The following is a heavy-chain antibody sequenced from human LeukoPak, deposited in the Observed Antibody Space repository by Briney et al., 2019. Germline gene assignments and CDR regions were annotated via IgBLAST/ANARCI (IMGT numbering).Heavy chain of an antibody. D-gene: IGHD6-13*01. J-gene: IGHJ4*02. CDR2: IKQDGSEK. CDR1: GFTFSSYW. V-gene: IGHV3-7*01. Sequence: GGSLRLSCAASGFTFSSYWMSWVRQAPGKGLEWVANIKQDGSEKYYVDSVKGRFTISRDNAKNSLYLQMNSLTVEDTAVHYCARSQSSSLIDYWGQGTLVTVSS. CDR3: ARSQSSSLIDY.